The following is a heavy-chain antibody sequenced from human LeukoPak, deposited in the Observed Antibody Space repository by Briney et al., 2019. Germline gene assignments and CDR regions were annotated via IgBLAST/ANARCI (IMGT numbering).Heavy chain of an antibody. V-gene: IGHV3-21*01. CDR3: ARDRGQQLVANDLDC. CDR1: GFAFSTYT. D-gene: IGHD1-1*01. J-gene: IGHJ4*02. Sequence: GGSLRLSCAASGFAFSTYTMNWVRQAPGKGLEWVSSISSSGSYIYYADSMKGRFTNSRDNAKNSLYLQMNSLRAEDTAVYYCARDRGQQLVANDLDCWGQGTLVIVSS. CDR2: ISSSGSYI.